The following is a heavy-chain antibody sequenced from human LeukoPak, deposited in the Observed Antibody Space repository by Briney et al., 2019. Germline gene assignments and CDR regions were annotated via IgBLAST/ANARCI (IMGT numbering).Heavy chain of an antibody. CDR1: GFTFSSYS. V-gene: IGHV3-21*01. Sequence: GGSLRLSCAASGFTFSSYSMNWVRQAPGKGLEWVSSISSSSSYIYYADSVKGRFTISRDNAKNSLYLQMNSLRAEDTAVYYCASGQQLVPYYFDYWGQGTLVTASS. CDR3: ASGQQLVPYYFDY. CDR2: ISSSSSYI. D-gene: IGHD6-13*01. J-gene: IGHJ4*02.